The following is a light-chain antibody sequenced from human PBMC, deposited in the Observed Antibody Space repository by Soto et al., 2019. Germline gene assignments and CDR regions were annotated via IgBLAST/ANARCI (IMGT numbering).Light chain of an antibody. CDR3: SSYTTSSTPV. CDR2: EVS. Sequence: QSALTQPASVSGSPGQSITISCTGTSNDVGGYNYVSWYQQHLGKAPKLMIYEVSNRPSGISNRFSGSKSGNAASLTISGLQAEDEADYYCSSYTTSSTPVFGAGTKVTVL. J-gene: IGLJ1*01. V-gene: IGLV2-14*01. CDR1: SNDVGGYNY.